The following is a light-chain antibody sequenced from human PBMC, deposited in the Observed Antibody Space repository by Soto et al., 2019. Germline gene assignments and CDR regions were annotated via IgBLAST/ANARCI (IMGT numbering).Light chain of an antibody. CDR1: ESVSTN. V-gene: IGKV3-15*01. CDR2: AAS. J-gene: IGKJ1*01. Sequence: EIEMTHSPATLSLAPWEIVTLSCRASESVSTNLAWYQQKAGQAPRLLIYAASTRATGIPARFSGSGSGTEFTLTISSLQSEDFAVYYCQQYSIWRTFGQGAKVDIK. CDR3: QQYSIWRT.